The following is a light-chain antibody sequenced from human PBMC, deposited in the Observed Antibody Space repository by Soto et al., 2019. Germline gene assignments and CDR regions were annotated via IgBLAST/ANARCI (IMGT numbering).Light chain of an antibody. CDR1: RNVDNN. Sequence: DIQMTQSPSSLSASVGDRVTTTCRASRNVDNNVNWYQQKPGKAPNLLIYGSSTLYGGVPSRFSGSGSGTAFTLTVSSLHPEDFAVYFCQQSYSSPWTFGLGTKVEI. J-gene: IGKJ1*01. CDR2: GSS. CDR3: QQSYSSPWT. V-gene: IGKV1-39*01.